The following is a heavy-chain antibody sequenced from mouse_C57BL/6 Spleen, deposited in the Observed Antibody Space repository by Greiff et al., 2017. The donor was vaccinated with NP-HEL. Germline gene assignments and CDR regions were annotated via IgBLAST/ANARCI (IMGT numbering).Heavy chain of an antibody. J-gene: IGHJ1*03. V-gene: IGHV1-82*01. CDR2: IYPGDGDT. CDR3: ARITVVAFFDV. D-gene: IGHD1-1*01. CDR1: GYAFSSSW. Sequence: QVQLKESGPELVKPGASVKISCKASGYAFSSSWMNWVKQRPGKGLEWIGRIYPGDGDTNYNGKFKGKATLTADKSSSTAYMQLSSLTSEDSAVYFCARITVVAFFDVWGTGTTVTVSS.